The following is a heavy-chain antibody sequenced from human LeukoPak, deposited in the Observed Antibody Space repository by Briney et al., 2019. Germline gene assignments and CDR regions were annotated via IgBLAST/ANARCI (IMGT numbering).Heavy chain of an antibody. D-gene: IGHD5-18*01. V-gene: IGHV3-48*01. CDR1: GFTFSSYE. CDR2: ISSRSSTI. CDR3: ARDGEESGYSYGYGGRWFDP. J-gene: IGHJ5*02. Sequence: GGSLRLSCAASGFTFSSYEMNWVRQAPGKGLEWVSYISSRSSTIYYADSVKGRFTISRDNAKNSLYLQMNSLRAEDTAVYYCARDGEESGYSYGYGGRWFDPWGQGTLVTVSS.